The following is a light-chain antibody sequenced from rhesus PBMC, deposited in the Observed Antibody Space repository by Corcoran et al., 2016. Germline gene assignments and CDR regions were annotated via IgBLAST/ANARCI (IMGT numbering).Light chain of an antibody. Sequence: DIVMTQSPLSLPITPGQPASISCSSSQSLVHSNGNTYLSWYQKKPGQPPRRLIYEVSTRDPGVPDRFSGSGAGTDVTLKISRVEAEDVGVYYCGQATNVPWTFGQGTKVEIK. CDR1: QSLVHSNGNTY. CDR3: GQATNVPWT. CDR2: EVS. V-gene: IGKV2-65*01. J-gene: IGKJ1*01.